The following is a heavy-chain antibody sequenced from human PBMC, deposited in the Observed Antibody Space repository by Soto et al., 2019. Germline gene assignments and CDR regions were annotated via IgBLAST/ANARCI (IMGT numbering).Heavy chain of an antibody. CDR1: RDTFNKYA. CDR3: ARGETYLGV. D-gene: IGHD3-16*01. J-gene: IGHJ6*02. V-gene: IGHV1-69*01. Sequence: QVQLVQSGAEVKKPGSSVKVSCKTSRDTFNKYAFNWVRQAPGQGLEWMGWIIPIFSSRNYAEKFQGRVTITADDSTSTAYMELRSLRFEDTAGYYCARGETYLGVWGQGTTVTGSS. CDR2: IIPIFSSR.